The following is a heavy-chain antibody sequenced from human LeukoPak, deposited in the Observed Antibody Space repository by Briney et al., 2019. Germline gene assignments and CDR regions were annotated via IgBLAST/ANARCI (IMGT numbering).Heavy chain of an antibody. Sequence: GESLKISCEASGYSFTSNWIGWVRQMPGKGLECMGIIYPADSDTTYSPSFKGQVTISVDKSLRTAYLQWSSLKASDTAMYYCARGMVSATIPFDYWGQGTLVTVSS. D-gene: IGHD2-8*01. J-gene: IGHJ4*02. V-gene: IGHV5-51*01. CDR2: IYPADSDT. CDR1: GYSFTSNW. CDR3: ARGMVSATIPFDY.